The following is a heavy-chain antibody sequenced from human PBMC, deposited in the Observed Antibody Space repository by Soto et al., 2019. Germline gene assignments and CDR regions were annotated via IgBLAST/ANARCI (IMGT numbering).Heavy chain of an antibody. CDR3: ARVIAVAGSDAFDI. CDR1: GYTFTSYA. J-gene: IGHJ3*02. Sequence: ASVKVSCKASGYTFTSYAMHWVRQAPGQRLEWMGWINAGNGNTKYSQKFQGRVTITRDTSASTAYMELSSLRSEDTAVYYCARVIAVAGSDAFDIWGQGTMVTGSS. D-gene: IGHD6-19*01. CDR2: INAGNGNT. V-gene: IGHV1-3*01.